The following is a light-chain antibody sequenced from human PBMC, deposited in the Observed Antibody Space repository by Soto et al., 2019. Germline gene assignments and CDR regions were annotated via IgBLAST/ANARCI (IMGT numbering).Light chain of an antibody. CDR2: AAS. J-gene: IGKJ5*01. Sequence: DIVLTQSPVTLSLYPGERATLSCRASQSVSGYLVWYQQKPGQAPRLLIYAASSRATGIPDRFSGSGSGTDFTLTIDGLEPEDFVVYYCQQYGYSPITFGQGTRLEIK. V-gene: IGKV3-20*01. CDR3: QQYGYSPIT. CDR1: QSVSGY.